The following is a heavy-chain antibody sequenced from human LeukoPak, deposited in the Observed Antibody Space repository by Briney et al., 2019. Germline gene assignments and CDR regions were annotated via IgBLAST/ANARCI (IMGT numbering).Heavy chain of an antibody. CDR1: GGSFSGYY. J-gene: IGHJ4*02. V-gene: IGHV4-34*01. CDR3: ARVGTYYDFWSGYYNRVYFDY. CDR2: INHSGST. D-gene: IGHD3-3*01. Sequence: PSETLSLTCAVYGGSFSGYYWSWIRQPPGKGLEWIGEINHSGSTNYNPSLKSRVTISVDTSKNQFSLKLSSVTAADTAVYYCARVGTYYDFWSGYYNRVYFDYWGQGTLVTVSS.